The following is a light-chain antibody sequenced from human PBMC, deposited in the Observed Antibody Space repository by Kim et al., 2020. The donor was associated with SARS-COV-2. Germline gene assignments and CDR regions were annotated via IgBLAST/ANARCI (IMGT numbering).Light chain of an antibody. CDR2: GNS. V-gene: IGLV1-40*01. CDR3: QSYDSSLSGWV. CDR1: SSNIGAGYD. Sequence: QRLTISCTGSSSNIGAGYDVHWYQQLPGTAPKLLIYGNSNRPSGVPDRFSGSKSGTSASLAITGLQAEDEADYYCQSYDSSLSGWVFGGGTKLTVL. J-gene: IGLJ3*02.